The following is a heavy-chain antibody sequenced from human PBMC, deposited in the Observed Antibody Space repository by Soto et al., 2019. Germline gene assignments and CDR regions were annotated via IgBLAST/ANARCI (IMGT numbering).Heavy chain of an antibody. V-gene: IGHV3-7*01. Sequence: GESLKISCAASGFTFSSYWMSWVRQAPGKGLEWVANIKQDGSEKYYVDSVKGRFTISRDNAKNSLYLQMNSLRAEDTAVYYCAREGRSSDIVLMVTEEGYFDYWGQGTLVTVS. CDR3: AREGRSSDIVLMVTEEGYFDY. CDR2: IKQDGSEK. J-gene: IGHJ4*02. CDR1: GFTFSSYW. D-gene: IGHD2-8*01.